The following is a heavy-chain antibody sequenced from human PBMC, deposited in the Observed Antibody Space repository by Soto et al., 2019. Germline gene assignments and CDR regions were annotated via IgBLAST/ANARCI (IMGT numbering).Heavy chain of an antibody. V-gene: IGHV3-74*01. Sequence: EVQLVESGGGLVQPGGSLRLSCAASGFTFSNYWMHWVRQAPGKGPVWVSRINTDGSTTNYADSVKGRFTISRDNAKNTLYLQTTSLGAEDTAVYYCARDLGGYASYWGQGTLVTVSS. CDR2: INTDGSTT. D-gene: IGHD3-16*01. CDR3: ARDLGGYASY. J-gene: IGHJ4*02. CDR1: GFTFSNYW.